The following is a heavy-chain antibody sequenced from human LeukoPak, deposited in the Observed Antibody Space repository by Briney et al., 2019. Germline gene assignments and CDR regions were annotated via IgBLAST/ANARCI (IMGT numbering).Heavy chain of an antibody. Sequence: GGSLRLSCAASGFTFSSCVMHWVRQAPGKGLEWVAATWSDGNNKYYADSVKGRFTISRDNSKDTLYLQMSSLRAEDSAVYYCARSRDGYNYRSLYYYYYGMDVWGQGTTVTVSS. CDR2: TWSDGNNK. J-gene: IGHJ6*02. V-gene: IGHV3-33*01. CDR3: ARSRDGYNYRSLYYYYYGMDV. D-gene: IGHD5-24*01. CDR1: GFTFSSCV.